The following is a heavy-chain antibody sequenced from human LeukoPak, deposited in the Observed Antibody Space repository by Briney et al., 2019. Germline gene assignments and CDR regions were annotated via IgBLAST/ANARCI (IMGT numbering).Heavy chain of an antibody. CDR2: IRYDGSNK. CDR3: AKDLDIVVVPAADWFDP. Sequence: GGSLRLSCAASGFTFSSYGMHWVRQAPGKGLEWVAFIRYDGSNKYYADSVKGRFTISRDNSKNTLYLQMNSLRAEDTAVYYCAKDLDIVVVPAADWFDPWGQGTLVTVSS. V-gene: IGHV3-30*02. D-gene: IGHD2-2*03. J-gene: IGHJ5*02. CDR1: GFTFSSYG.